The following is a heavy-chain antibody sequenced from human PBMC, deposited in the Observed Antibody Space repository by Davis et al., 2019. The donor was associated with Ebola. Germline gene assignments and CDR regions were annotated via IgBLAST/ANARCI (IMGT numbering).Heavy chain of an antibody. CDR2: IFYSGNA. CDR1: GGSISNSY. Sequence: ETLSLTCTVSGGSISNSYWTWLRQPPGKRLEWIGNIFYSGNANYNPSLKSRVTISIHTSENQFSLKVNSVTAADTAVYYCASGGGWLPDNWGQGTLVTVSS. V-gene: IGHV4-59*01. CDR3: ASGGGWLPDN. D-gene: IGHD5-12*01. J-gene: IGHJ4*02.